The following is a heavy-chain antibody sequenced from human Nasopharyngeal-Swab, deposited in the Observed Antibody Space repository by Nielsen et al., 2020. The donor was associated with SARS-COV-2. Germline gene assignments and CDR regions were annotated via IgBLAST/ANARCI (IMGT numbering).Heavy chain of an antibody. CDR1: GFLFSSYG. CDR3: ARVHYSYFGMDL. D-gene: IGHD2-21*01. V-gene: IGHV3-21*04. J-gene: IGHJ6*02. CDR2: ISSYSSDI. Sequence: GESLKISCAASGFLFSSYGMNWVRQAPGKGLEWVSSISSYSSDINYADSLKGRFIISRDNAKNSLYLQMNSLRADDTAMYYCARVHYSYFGMDLWGQGTTATVSS.